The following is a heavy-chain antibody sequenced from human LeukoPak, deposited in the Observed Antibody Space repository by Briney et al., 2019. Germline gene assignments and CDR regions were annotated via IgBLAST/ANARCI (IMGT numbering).Heavy chain of an antibody. CDR3: AREGLVELPHY. J-gene: IGHJ4*02. CDR2: ISSSSSYI. V-gene: IGHV3-11*06. Sequence: GGSLRLSCAASGFTFSDYNMRWIRQAPGKGLEWVSSISSSSSYIYYADSVKGRFTISRDNAKNSLYLQMNSLRAEDTAVYYCAREGLVELPHYWGQGTLVTVSS. D-gene: IGHD1-26*01. CDR1: GFTFSDYN.